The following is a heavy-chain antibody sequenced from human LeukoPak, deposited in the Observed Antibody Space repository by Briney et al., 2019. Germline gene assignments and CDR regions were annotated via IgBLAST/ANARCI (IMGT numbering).Heavy chain of an antibody. Sequence: SVKVSCKASGYTFTTYAMNWVRQAPGQGLEWMGGIIPIFGTANYAQKFQGRVTITADKSTSTAYMELSSLRSEDTAVYYCARDCSSTSCYPGRSKYNWFDPWGQGTLVTVSS. CDR3: ARDCSSTSCYPGRSKYNWFDP. CDR2: IIPIFGTA. J-gene: IGHJ5*02. D-gene: IGHD2-2*01. V-gene: IGHV1-69*06. CDR1: GYTFTTYA.